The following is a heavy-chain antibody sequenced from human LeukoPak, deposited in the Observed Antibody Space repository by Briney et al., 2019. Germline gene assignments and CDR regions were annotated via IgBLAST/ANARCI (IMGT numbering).Heavy chain of an antibody. CDR3: ARRRAVYYDSSGYYDY. D-gene: IGHD3-22*01. CDR2: IYYSGST. J-gene: IGHJ4*02. CDR1: GGSISSSSYY. Sequence: SETLSLTCTVSGGSISSSSYYWGWIRQPPGKGLEWIGSIYYSGSTYYNPSLKSRVTISVDTSKNQFSLKLSSVTAADTAVYYCARRRAVYYDSSGYYDYWGQGTLVTVSS. V-gene: IGHV4-39*07.